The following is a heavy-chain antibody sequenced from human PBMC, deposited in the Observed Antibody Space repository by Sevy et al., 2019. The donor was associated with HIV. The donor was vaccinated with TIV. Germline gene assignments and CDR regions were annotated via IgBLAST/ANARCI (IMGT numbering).Heavy chain of an antibody. V-gene: IGHV3-23*01. CDR2: ISGSGGST. CDR1: GFTFSSYA. D-gene: IGHD3-10*01. Sequence: GGSLRLSCAASGFTFSSYAMSWVRQAPGKGLEWVSAISGSGGSTYYADSVKGRFTVSRDNSKNTLYLQMNSLRAEDTAVYYCAKDRAAGVRYFDYWGQGTLVTVSS. J-gene: IGHJ4*02. CDR3: AKDRAAGVRYFDY.